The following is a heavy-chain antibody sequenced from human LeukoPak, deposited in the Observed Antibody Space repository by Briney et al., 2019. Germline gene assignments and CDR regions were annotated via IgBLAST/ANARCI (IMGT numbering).Heavy chain of an antibody. CDR2: INSDGSST. CDR3: ARVSNPYSSGWYYFDY. J-gene: IGHJ4*02. Sequence: GGSLRLSCAASGFTFSSYWMHWVRQAPGKGQVWVSCINSDGSSTSYADSVKGRFTISRDNAKNTLYLQMNSLRAEDTAVYYCARVSNPYSSGWYYFDYWGQGTLVTVSS. D-gene: IGHD6-19*01. CDR1: GFTFSSYW. V-gene: IGHV3-74*01.